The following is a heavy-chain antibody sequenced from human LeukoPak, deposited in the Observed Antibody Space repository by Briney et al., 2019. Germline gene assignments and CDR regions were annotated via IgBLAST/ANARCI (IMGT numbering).Heavy chain of an antibody. CDR1: GYSISTGYY. CDR2: FYHGGST. J-gene: IGHJ4*02. CDR3: ARVSGYHWESFYDY. Sequence: PSETLSLTCTVSGYSISTGYYWDWIRQPPGKGLEWIGTFYHGGSTYYNPSLKSRVTISVDTSKNQFSLKLRSVTAADTAVYYCARVSGYHWESFYDYWGQGTLVTVSS. V-gene: IGHV4-38-2*02. D-gene: IGHD5-12*01.